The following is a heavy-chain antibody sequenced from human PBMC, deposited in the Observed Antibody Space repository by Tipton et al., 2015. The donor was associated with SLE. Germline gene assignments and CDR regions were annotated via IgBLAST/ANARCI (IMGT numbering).Heavy chain of an antibody. CDR3: ARGAGDDYYYYYMDV. V-gene: IGHV4-61*02. J-gene: IGHJ6*03. CDR2: IYTSGST. CDR1: GGSISSGSYY. D-gene: IGHD7-27*01. Sequence: LRFSCTVSGGSISSGSYYWSWIRQPAGKGLEWIGRIYTSGSTNYNPSLKSRVTISVDTSKNQFSLKLSSVTAADTAVYYCARGAGDDYYYYYMDVWGKGTTVTVSS.